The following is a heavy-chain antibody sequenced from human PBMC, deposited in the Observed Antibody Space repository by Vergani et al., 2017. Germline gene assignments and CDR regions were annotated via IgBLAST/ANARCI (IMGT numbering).Heavy chain of an antibody. Sequence: EVQLVESGGGLVQPGRSLRLSCAASGFTFDDYAMHWVRQAPGKGLEWVSGISWNSGSIGYADSVKGRFTISRDNAKNSLYLQMNSLRAEDTALYYCAKATPPLVRDDAFDIWGQGTMVTVSS. D-gene: IGHD3-10*01. V-gene: IGHV3-9*01. J-gene: IGHJ3*02. CDR1: GFTFDDYA. CDR2: ISWNSGSI. CDR3: AKATPPLVRDDAFDI.